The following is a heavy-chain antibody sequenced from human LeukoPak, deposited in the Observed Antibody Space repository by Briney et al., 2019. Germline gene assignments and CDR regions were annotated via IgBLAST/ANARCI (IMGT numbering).Heavy chain of an antibody. Sequence: KPSETLSLTCSVSGGSISSYYWSWIRQPPGKGLEWIGYIYYSGSTNYNPSLKSRVSISVDTSRNHFSLTLSSVTAADTAVYYCARVRKSSSRGNPFGTKADAFDIWGQGTMVTVSS. CDR3: ARVRKSSSRGNPFGTKADAFDI. CDR1: GGSISSYY. J-gene: IGHJ3*02. V-gene: IGHV4-59*01. D-gene: IGHD3-10*01. CDR2: IYYSGST.